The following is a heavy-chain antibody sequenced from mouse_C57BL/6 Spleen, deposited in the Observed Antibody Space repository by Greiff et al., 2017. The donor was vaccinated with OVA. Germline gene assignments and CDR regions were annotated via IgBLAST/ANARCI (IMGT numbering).Heavy chain of an antibody. J-gene: IGHJ1*03. CDR3: ARRDTTVVATGDWYFDV. CDR1: GFTFSSYG. D-gene: IGHD1-1*01. CDR2: ISSGGSYT. V-gene: IGHV5-6*02. Sequence: EVKLMESGGDLVKPGGSLKLSCAASGFTFSSYGMSWVRQTPDKRLEWVATISSGGSYTYYPDSVKGRFTISRDNDKNTLYLQMSSLKSEDTAMYYCARRDTTVVATGDWYFDVWGTGTTVTVSS.